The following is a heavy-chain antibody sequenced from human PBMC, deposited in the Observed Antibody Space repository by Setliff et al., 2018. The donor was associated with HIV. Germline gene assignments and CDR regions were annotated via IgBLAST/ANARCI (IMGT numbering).Heavy chain of an antibody. Sequence: ASVKVSCKASGYTFTSSGISWVRQAPGQGLEWMGWISAYNGNTNYAQKLQGRVTMTTDTSTSTAYMELRSLRSDDPAVYYCAVDSSGWSPRESKTGAFDIWGQGTMVT. CDR2: ISAYNGNT. V-gene: IGHV1-18*01. CDR1: GYTFTSSG. J-gene: IGHJ3*02. D-gene: IGHD6-19*01. CDR3: AVDSSGWSPRESKTGAFDI.